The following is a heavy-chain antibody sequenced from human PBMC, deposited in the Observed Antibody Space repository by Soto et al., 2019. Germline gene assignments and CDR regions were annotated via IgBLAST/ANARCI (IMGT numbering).Heavy chain of an antibody. J-gene: IGHJ6*03. CDR2: IYYSGST. D-gene: IGHD2-15*01. Sequence: SETLSLTCTVSGGSISSGMYYCSWIRQHPGKGLEWIGHIYYSGSTYYNPSLKSRLTISVDTSKNQFSLKLNSVTAADTAVYYCARGGCSGGSCYPYYYYYMDVWREGTTVTVSS. CDR1: GGSISSGMYY. V-gene: IGHV4-31*03. CDR3: ARGGCSGGSCYPYYYYYMDV.